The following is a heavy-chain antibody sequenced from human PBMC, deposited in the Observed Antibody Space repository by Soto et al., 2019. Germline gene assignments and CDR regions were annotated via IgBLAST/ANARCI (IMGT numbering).Heavy chain of an antibody. J-gene: IGHJ5*02. V-gene: IGHV4-34*01. CDR2: INHSGGT. D-gene: IGHD1-26*01. CDR3: ARGQWELRFDP. CDR1: GGSFSGYY. Sequence: QVHLQQWGAGLLKPSETLSLTCAVYGGSFSGYYWSWVRQPPGKGLEWIGEINHSGGTNYNPSLKGRVTISVATFKNQFSLKLNSATAADTAIYFCARGQWELRFDPWGQGTLVTVSS.